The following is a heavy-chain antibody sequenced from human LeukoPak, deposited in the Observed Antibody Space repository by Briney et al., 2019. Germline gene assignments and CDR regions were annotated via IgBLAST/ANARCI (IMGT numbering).Heavy chain of an antibody. J-gene: IGHJ4*02. V-gene: IGHV4-4*02. Sequence: SETLSLTCTVSGDSINSLDLWSWVRQPPGKGLEWIGEMYLSGTTHSNPSVKSRVTISIDKSKNQFFLNLSSVTAADAAVYYCAGLVGRYSSGLYYYYFDYWGQGTLVTVSS. CDR1: GDSINSLDL. CDR2: MYLSGTT. CDR3: AGLVGRYSSGLYYYYFDY. D-gene: IGHD3-22*01.